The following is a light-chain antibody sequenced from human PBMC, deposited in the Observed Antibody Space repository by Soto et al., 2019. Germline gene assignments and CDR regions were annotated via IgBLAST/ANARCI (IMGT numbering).Light chain of an antibody. CDR3: LQHNTYPHT. J-gene: IGKJ2*01. Sequence: DTQMTQSPSAMSASVGDRVTITCRASQDITNYVAWFQQKPGQVPKRLIYAASSLQRGVPSRFSGSGSGTEFTLTISSLQPEDFATYYCLQHNTYPHTFGQGTKLEIK. CDR2: AAS. CDR1: QDITNY. V-gene: IGKV1-17*03.